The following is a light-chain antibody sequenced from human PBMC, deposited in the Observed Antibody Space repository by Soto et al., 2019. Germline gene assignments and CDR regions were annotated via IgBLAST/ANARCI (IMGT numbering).Light chain of an antibody. V-gene: IGLV2-14*01. J-gene: IGLJ1*01. CDR3: SSYTTSSTLNV. CDR1: SSDVGSYDY. CDR2: EVS. Sequence: QSVLAQPASVSGSTGQSITISCTGTSSDVGSYDYVSWYQQHPGKAPQLMIYEVSNRTSGISNRFSGSKSGNTASLTISGLQAEDEADYYCSSYTTSSTLNVFGTGTKVTVL.